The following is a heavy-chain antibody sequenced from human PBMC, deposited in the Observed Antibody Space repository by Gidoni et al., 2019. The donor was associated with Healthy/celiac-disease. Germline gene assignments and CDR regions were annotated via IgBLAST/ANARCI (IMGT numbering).Heavy chain of an antibody. Sequence: QVQLQESGPGLVKPSGTLSLTCAVYGGSISSSNWWSWVRQPPGKGLEWIGEIYHSGSTNYNPSHKSRVTISVDKSKNQFSLKLSSVTAADTAVYYCASVAKRGYYYYGMDVWGQGTTVTVSS. CDR1: GGSISSSNW. J-gene: IGHJ6*02. CDR3: ASVAKRGYYYYGMDV. V-gene: IGHV4-4*02. D-gene: IGHD1-1*01. CDR2: IYHSGST.